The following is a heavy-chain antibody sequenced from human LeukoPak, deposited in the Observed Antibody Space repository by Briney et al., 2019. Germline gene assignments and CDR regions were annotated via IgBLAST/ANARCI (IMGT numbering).Heavy chain of an antibody. CDR3: AKGAYDYIEMGYFDY. V-gene: IGHV3-23*01. Sequence: GGSLRLSCAASGFSISNSAMSWVRQAPGKGLEWVSLIIASSGSTFNADSVKGRFTISRDNSKNTLYLQMNSLRAKDTAVYYCAKGAYDYIEMGYFDYWGQGTLVTVSS. J-gene: IGHJ4*02. CDR2: IIASSGST. D-gene: IGHD5-12*01. CDR1: GFSISNSA.